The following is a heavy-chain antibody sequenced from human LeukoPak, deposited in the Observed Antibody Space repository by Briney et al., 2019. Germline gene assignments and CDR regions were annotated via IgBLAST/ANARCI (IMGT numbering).Heavy chain of an antibody. V-gene: IGHV1-18*01. D-gene: IGHD3-3*01. CDR1: GYTVTSYG. Sequence: GASVKVSCKASGYTVTSYGISWVRQAAGQGVEWMGWISAYNGKTNYAQKLQGRVTMTTDTSTSTAYMELRSLRSDDTAVYYCARDLTRYDFWSGYSQNPYFDYWGQGTLVTISS. CDR3: ARDLTRYDFWSGYSQNPYFDY. CDR2: ISAYNGKT. J-gene: IGHJ4*02.